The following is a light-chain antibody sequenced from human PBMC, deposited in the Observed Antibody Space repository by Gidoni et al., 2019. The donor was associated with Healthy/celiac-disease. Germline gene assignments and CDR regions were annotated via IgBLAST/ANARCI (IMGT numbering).Light chain of an antibody. Sequence: DMVMTQSPLHLPVIPGEPAYLACRSSQSRLHSNGYHYLDWYLQKPGQSPPLLIYLGSNRASGVPDRFSGSGSGTDFTLKISRVEAEDVGVYYCMQALQTWTFGQGTKVEIK. V-gene: IGKV2-28*01. J-gene: IGKJ1*01. CDR3: MQALQTWT. CDR1: QSRLHSNGYHY. CDR2: LGS.